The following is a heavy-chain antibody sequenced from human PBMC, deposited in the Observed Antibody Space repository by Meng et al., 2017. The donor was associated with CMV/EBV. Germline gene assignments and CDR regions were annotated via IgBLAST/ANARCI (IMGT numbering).Heavy chain of an antibody. V-gene: IGHV3-23*01. CDR1: GFTFSSYA. J-gene: IGHJ6*02. D-gene: IGHD6-13*01. Sequence: GESLKISCAASGFTFSSYAMSWVRQAPGKGLEWVSAISGSGGSTYYADSVKGRFTISRDNSKNTLYLQMNSLRAEDTAVYYCARGAGYSSSWYPYYYGMDVWGQGTTVTVSS. CDR2: ISGSGGST. CDR3: ARGAGYSSSWYPYYYGMDV.